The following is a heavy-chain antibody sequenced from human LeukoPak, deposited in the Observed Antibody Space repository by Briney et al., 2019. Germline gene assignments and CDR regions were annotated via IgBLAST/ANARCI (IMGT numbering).Heavy chain of an antibody. D-gene: IGHD3-10*01. CDR3: ARSYGSGSLLDY. Sequence: GGSLRLSCAASGFTFSSYGMHWVRQAPGKGLEWVAVISYDGSNKYYADSVKGRFTISRDNSKNTLYLQMSSLRAEDTAVYYCARSYGSGSLLDYWGQGTLVTVSS. V-gene: IGHV3-30*03. CDR1: GFTFSSYG. J-gene: IGHJ4*02. CDR2: ISYDGSNK.